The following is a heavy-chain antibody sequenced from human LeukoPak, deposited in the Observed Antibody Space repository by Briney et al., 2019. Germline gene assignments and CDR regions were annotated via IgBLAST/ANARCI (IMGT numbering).Heavy chain of an antibody. CDR1: GYTLTELS. J-gene: IGHJ3*02. CDR3: ATDTGSGSYVLGFRVAFDI. Sequence: ASVKVSCKVSGYTLTELSMHWVRQAPGKGLEWMGGFVPEDGETIYAQKFQGRVTMTEDTSTDTAYMELSSLRSEDTAVYYCATDTGSGSYVLGFRVAFDIWGQGTMVTVSS. V-gene: IGHV1-24*01. D-gene: IGHD1-26*01. CDR2: FVPEDGET.